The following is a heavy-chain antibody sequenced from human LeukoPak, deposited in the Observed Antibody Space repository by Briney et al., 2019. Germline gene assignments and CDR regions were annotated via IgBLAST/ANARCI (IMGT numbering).Heavy chain of an antibody. Sequence: GGSLRLSCAASGFTFTNAWMNWVRQAPGKGLEWVGRIKSKADDETIDYAAPVKGRFTFSRDDSKNMLYLQMNSLKSEDTAVYYCSTLTSRGLSDSWGQGTLVTVSS. V-gene: IGHV3-15*07. D-gene: IGHD1-20*01. J-gene: IGHJ4*02. CDR2: IKSKADDETI. CDR1: GFTFTNAW. CDR3: STLTSRGLSDS.